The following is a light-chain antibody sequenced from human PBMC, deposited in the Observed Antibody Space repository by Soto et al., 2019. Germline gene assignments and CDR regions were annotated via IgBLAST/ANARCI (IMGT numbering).Light chain of an antibody. CDR1: SSDVGGYKF. V-gene: IGLV2-8*01. CDR2: EVS. Sequence: QSALTQPASVSGSPGQSITISCTGTSSDVGGYKFVSWYQQHPGKAPKLIIYEVSKRPSGVPDRFSGSKSGNTASLTVSGLQAEDEADYYCTSYAGTNNIPQVFGTGTKVTAL. J-gene: IGLJ1*01. CDR3: TSYAGTNNIPQV.